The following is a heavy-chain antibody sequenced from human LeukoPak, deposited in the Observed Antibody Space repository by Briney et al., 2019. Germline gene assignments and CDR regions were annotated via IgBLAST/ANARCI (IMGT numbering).Heavy chain of an antibody. J-gene: IGHJ4*02. D-gene: IGHD1-26*01. CDR3: ARGPSGSYSH. CDR2: ISYDGSSK. CDR1: GFTFSTYA. V-gene: IGHV3-30*04. Sequence: GGSLRLSCAASGFTFSTYAMHWVRQAPGKGLEWVAVISYDGSSKYYADSVKGRFTISRDNAKNSLYLQMNSLRAEDTAVYYCARGPSGSYSHWGQGTLVTVSS.